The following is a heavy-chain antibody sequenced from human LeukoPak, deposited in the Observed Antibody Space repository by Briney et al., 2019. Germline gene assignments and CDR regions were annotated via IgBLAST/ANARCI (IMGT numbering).Heavy chain of an antibody. D-gene: IGHD3-16*01. CDR2: INPNSGGT. V-gene: IGHV1-2*04. CDR3: VRGSPHFDTVWGSPLWDI. CDR1: GYTFTSYS. Sequence: ASVKVSCKTSGYTFTSYSMQWVRQAPGQGLEWMGWINPNSGGTNYAQKFQGWVIMTRDTSITTAYMELSRLRSDDTAVYYCVRGSPHFDTVWGSPLWDIWGQGTMVAVSS. J-gene: IGHJ3*02.